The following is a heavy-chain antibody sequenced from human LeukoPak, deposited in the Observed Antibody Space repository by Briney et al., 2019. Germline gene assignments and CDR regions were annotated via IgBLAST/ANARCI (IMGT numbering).Heavy chain of an antibody. CDR1: GGSLSSCDYY. D-gene: IGHD6-6*01. Sequence: PSQPLSLTCNVSGGSLSSCDYYWSWIRQPPGKGLEWIGYIYYSGSTYYNPSLKSRVTISVDTSKNQFSLKLSSVTAADAAVYYCARGSSSSGWFDPWGQGTLVTVSS. CDR3: ARGSSSSGWFDP. V-gene: IGHV4-30-4*01. CDR2: IYYSGST. J-gene: IGHJ5*02.